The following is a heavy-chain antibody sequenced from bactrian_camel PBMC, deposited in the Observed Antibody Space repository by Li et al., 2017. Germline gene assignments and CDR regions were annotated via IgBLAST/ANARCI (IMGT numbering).Heavy chain of an antibody. V-gene: IGHV3S53*01. D-gene: IGHD5*01. CDR2: IDSDGST. CDR3: AADVVVCTLRASSYKY. CDR1: GVTYNSIC. J-gene: IGHJ4*01. Sequence: QLVESGGGSAQAGGSLRLTCAASGVTYNSICMGWFRQAPGKEREGVAAIDSDGSTSVADSVKGRFTISKDNAKRTLYLQMNRLEPEDSAMYYCAADVVVCTLRASSYKYWGQGTQVTVS.